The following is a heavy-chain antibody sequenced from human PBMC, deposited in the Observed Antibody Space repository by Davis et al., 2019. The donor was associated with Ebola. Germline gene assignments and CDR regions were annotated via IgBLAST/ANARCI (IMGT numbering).Heavy chain of an antibody. J-gene: IGHJ6*02. CDR2: IKQDGSEK. CDR1: GFTFSSYW. CDR3: AKDTYYYYGMDV. Sequence: GGSLRLSCAASGFTFSSYWMSWVRQAPGKGLEWVANIKQDGSEKYYVDSVKGRFTISRDNAKNSLYLQMNSPRAEDTALYYCAKDTYYYYGMDVWGQGTTVTVSS. V-gene: IGHV3-7*03.